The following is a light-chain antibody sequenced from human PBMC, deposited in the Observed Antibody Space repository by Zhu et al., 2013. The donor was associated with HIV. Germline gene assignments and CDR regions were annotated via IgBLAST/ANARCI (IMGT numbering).Light chain of an antibody. V-gene: IGKV1-5*01. Sequence: DIQMTQSPSTLSASVGDRVTITCRASQSLSGWLAWYQQKPGKAPNLLIYDASTLASGVPSRFSGSGSGTEFTLTITNLQPEDFATYYCQQFNALPLSFGGGTKVEI. CDR1: QSLSGW. CDR2: DAS. J-gene: IGKJ4*01. CDR3: QQFNALPLS.